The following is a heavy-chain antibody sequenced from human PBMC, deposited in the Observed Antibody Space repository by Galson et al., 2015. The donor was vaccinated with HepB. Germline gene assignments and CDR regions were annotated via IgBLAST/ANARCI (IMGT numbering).Heavy chain of an antibody. CDR1: KFTFGDYT. D-gene: IGHD5-12*01. J-gene: IGHJ4*02. CDR2: IRSKAHGGTT. Sequence: SLRLSCAGSKFTFGDYTMSWFRQAPGKGLEWVGSIRSKAHGGTTEYVASVKGRFTISRHDSKSVAYLQMNGLTTEDTAMYYCAGDRKGGYGPFDYWGQGTLVTVPS. CDR3: AGDRKGGYGPFDY. V-gene: IGHV3-49*03.